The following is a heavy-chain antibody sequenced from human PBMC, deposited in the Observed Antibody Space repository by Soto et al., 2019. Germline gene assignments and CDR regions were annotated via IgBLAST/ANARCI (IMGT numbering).Heavy chain of an antibody. CDR2: SRYNSVAT. CDR1: VFTFNDYA. J-gene: IGHJ4*02. D-gene: IGHD1-26*01. V-gene: IGHV3-23*01. CDR3: AKRGESYSQSAGVNFDL. Sequence: GGSLRLSCATSVFTFNDYAMTWVRHSPGKGLKWLSTSRYNSVATFYAYSVDGRFTISSDNSNSKVYIQMNSLSAEDTSLYYCAKRGESYSQSAGVNFDLWGQGTLVTVSS.